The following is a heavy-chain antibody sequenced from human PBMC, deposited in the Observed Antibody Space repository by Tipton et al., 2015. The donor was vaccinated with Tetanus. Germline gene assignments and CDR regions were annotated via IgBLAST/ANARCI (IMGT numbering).Heavy chain of an antibody. CDR2: INPSIGDT. CDR3: AVTSPTDY. J-gene: IGHJ4*01. D-gene: IGHD2-21*02. CDR1: GYTFTGYY. Sequence: QLVQSGAEVKKPGASVKVSCKASGYTFTGYYLHWERQARGQGLEWRGYINPSIGDTRYAQGFQGRITLTSETSIRTAYMEMLKLRSDVSAIYYCAVTSPTDYTGHGTLATVSS. V-gene: IGHV1-2*02.